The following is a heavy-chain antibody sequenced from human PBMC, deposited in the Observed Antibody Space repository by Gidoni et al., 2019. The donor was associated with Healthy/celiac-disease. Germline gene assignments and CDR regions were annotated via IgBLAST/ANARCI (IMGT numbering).Heavy chain of an antibody. V-gene: IGHV3-33*01. Sequence: QVQLVESGGGVVQPGRSLRLSCAASGFTFSSYGMHWVRQAPGKGLEWVAVIWYDGSNKYYADSVKGRFTISRDNSKNTLYLQMNSLRAEDTAVYYCARDSQRTADAFDIWGQGTMVTVSS. J-gene: IGHJ3*02. CDR1: GFTFSSYG. CDR3: ARDSQRTADAFDI. CDR2: IWYDGSNK.